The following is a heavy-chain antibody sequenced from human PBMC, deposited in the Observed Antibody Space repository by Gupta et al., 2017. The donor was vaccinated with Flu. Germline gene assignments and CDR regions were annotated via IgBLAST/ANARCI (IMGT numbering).Heavy chain of an antibody. V-gene: IGHV3-9*01. Sequence: WVRLRPGGGMEWVAGISWDGGSIGYAESVEGRCTISRDNAKKSLYLQMDSLRAEDTALYYCAKAYVRSTSKYYYYYGCDVWGQGTTVTGSS. J-gene: IGHJ6*02. D-gene: IGHD3-10*02. CDR3: AKAYVRSTSKYYYYYGCDV. CDR2: ISWDGGSI.